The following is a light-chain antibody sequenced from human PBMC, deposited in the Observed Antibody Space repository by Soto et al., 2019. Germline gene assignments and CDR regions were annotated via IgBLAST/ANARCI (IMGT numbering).Light chain of an antibody. Sequence: EIVLTQSPGTLSLSPGERANLSCRASQTVTKNYLAWYQQRPGQAPRLLIYDTFNRATVVPDRFRGSGSGTEFTLAISRPESDDVAVYYCHPCAHSRLTFGKGTKVEMK. CDR2: DTF. J-gene: IGKJ1*01. CDR1: QTVTKNY. V-gene: IGKV3-20*01. CDR3: HPCAHSRLT.